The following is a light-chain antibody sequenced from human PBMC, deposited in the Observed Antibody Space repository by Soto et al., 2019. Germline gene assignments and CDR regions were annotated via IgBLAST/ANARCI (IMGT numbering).Light chain of an antibody. CDR1: QGISSY. CDR2: AAS. V-gene: IGKV1-9*01. Sequence: DIQLTQSPSFLSASVGDRVTITCRASQGISSYLAWYQQKPGKAPKLLIYAASTLQSGVPSRFSGSGSGTEFTLTISSLQPEDFATYYCQQLNSFLFTFGPRTKVDIQ. CDR3: QQLNSFLFT. J-gene: IGKJ3*01.